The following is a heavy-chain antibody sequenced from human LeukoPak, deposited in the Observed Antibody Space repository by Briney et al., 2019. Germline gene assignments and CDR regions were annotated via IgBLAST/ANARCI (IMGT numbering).Heavy chain of an antibody. CDR3: AREGGGRCNSAFEV. Sequence: QPGGSLRLSCAASGFTLTDQYMDWVRQAPGKGLEWIGRSRNKANSYSTEYAASVKDRFVISRDASGNLMYLQMYSLKIDDTAVEFWAREGGGRCNSAFEVLGQGTEVTVSS. CDR1: GFTLTDQY. D-gene: IGHD3-16*01. V-gene: IGHV3-72*01. J-gene: IGHJ3*01. CDR2: SRNKANSYST.